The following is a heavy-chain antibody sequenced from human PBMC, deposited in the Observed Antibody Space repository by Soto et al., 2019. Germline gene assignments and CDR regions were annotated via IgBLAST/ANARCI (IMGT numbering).Heavy chain of an antibody. CDR3: TTDSYINMPIVRYDY. CDR1: GFIFSNAW. J-gene: IGHJ4*03. D-gene: IGHD2-2*01. Sequence: PGGSLRLSCAASGFIFSNAWINWVRQAPGKGLEWVGRIKSKADGGTTDFAAPVKGRFAISRDDSKNMMYMEMSSLRTEDTAVYYCTTDSYINMPIVRYDYWEHGTVVSV. V-gene: IGHV3-15*07. CDR2: IKSKADGGTT.